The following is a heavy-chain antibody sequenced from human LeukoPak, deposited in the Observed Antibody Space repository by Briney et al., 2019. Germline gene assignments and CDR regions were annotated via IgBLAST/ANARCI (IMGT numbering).Heavy chain of an antibody. CDR1: GFTFSSCN. Sequence: PGGSLRLSCTASGFTFSSCNMHWVRQPTGKGLEWVSAVGTAGDTYYPGSVKGRFTISRENAKNSLYLQMNSLRAGDTAVYYCARRGDSRGYYDAFDIWGQGTMVTVSS. D-gene: IGHD3-22*01. CDR3: ARRGDSRGYYDAFDI. V-gene: IGHV3-13*01. J-gene: IGHJ3*02. CDR2: VGTAGDT.